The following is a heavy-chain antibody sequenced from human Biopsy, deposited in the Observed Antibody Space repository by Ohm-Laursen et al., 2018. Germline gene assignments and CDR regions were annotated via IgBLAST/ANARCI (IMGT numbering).Heavy chain of an antibody. CDR3: AKTFHGSSFLYDY. V-gene: IGHV3-23*01. D-gene: IGHD2-15*01. Sequence: GSLRLSCSASGFTFSSYGMSWVRQAPGKGLEWVSVLSGSGGTTYYADSVKGRLTISRDNSKNTLYLQMNSLTAEDTAVYYCAKTFHGSSFLYDYWGQGTLITVSS. J-gene: IGHJ4*02. CDR2: LSGSGGTT. CDR1: GFTFSSYG.